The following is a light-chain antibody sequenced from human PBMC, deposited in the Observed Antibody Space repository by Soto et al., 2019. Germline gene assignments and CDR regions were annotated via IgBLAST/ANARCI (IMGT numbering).Light chain of an antibody. V-gene: IGKV4-1*01. CDR1: QSVLYSSNNKNY. J-gene: IGKJ3*01. Sequence: DIVMTQSPDSLAVSLGERATINCKSSQSVLYSSNNKNYLAWYQQKPGQPPKLLFYWASTRESGVPDRFSGSGSGTDFTLTISSLQAEDVAVYYCQQYYSDPFTFDPGTKVDIK. CDR2: WAS. CDR3: QQYYSDPFT.